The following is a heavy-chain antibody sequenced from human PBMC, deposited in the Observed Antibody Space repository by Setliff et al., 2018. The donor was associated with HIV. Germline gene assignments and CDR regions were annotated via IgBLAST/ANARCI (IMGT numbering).Heavy chain of an antibody. D-gene: IGHD1-7*01. V-gene: IGHV4-39*01. CDR2: IYYSGST. J-gene: IGHJ4*02. CDR1: GGSISSGGYY. CDR3: ARHHELTAHGLFDS. Sequence: TSETLSLTCTVSGGSISSGGYYWSWIRQHPGKGLEWIGYIYYSGSTYYNPSLKSRFTISVDVSKNQFSLKLTSVTAADTAVYYCARHHELTAHGLFDSWGQGTLVTVSS.